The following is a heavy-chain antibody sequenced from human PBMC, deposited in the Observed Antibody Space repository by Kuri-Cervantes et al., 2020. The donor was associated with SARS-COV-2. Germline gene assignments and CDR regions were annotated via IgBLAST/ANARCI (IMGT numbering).Heavy chain of an antibody. D-gene: IGHD3-10*01. Sequence: GESLKISCAASGFTFSSYGMHWVRQAPGKGLEWVAVIWYDGSNKYYADSVKGRFTISRDNSKNTLYLRMNSLRAEDTAVYYCAREALRGSGSYYNDPGAFDIWGQGTMVTVSS. V-gene: IGHV3-33*08. J-gene: IGHJ3*02. CDR3: AREALRGSGSYYNDPGAFDI. CDR2: IWYDGSNK. CDR1: GFTFSSYG.